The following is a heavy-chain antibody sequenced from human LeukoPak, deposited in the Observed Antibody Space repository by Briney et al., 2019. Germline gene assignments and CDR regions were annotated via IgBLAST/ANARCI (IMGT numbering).Heavy chain of an antibody. J-gene: IGHJ4*02. V-gene: IGHV3-23*01. CDR1: GFTFSSYA. Sequence: GGSLRLSCAASGFTFSSYAMSWVRQAPGKGLEWVSAISGSGGSTYYADSVKGRFTISRDNSKNTLYLQMNSLRAEDTAVYYCAKDLRFFDWNYVHFDYWGQGTLVTVSS. CDR3: AKDLRFFDWNYVHFDY. CDR2: ISGSGGST. D-gene: IGHD1-7*01.